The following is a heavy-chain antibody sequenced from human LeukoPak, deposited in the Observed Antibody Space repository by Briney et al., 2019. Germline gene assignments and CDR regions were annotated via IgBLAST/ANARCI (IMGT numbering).Heavy chain of an antibody. CDR3: ARSSTEGSYSDY. CDR1: GGSISSYY. Sequence: SETLSLTCTVSGGSISSYYWSWIRQPPGKGLEWIGCIYYSGYTNYKSSLKSRVTISVDTSKNQFSLKLSSVTAADTAVYYCARSSTEGSYSDYWGQGTLVTVSS. CDR2: IYYSGYT. V-gene: IGHV4-59*12. D-gene: IGHD1-14*01. J-gene: IGHJ4*02.